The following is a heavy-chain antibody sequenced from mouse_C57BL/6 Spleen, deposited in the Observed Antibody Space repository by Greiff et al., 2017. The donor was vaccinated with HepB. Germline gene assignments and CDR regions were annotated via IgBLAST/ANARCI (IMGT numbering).Heavy chain of an antibody. CDR3: AREFYSTDY. J-gene: IGHJ2*01. D-gene: IGHD2-5*01. CDR1: GYTFTSYW. CDR2: IDPSDSYT. Sequence: QVQLQQPGAELVMPGASVKLSCKASGYTFTSYWMHWVKQRPGQGLEWIGEIDPSDSYTNYNQKFKGKSTLTVDKSSSTAYMQLSRRTSEDSAVYYCAREFYSTDYWGQGTTLTVSS. V-gene: IGHV1-69*01.